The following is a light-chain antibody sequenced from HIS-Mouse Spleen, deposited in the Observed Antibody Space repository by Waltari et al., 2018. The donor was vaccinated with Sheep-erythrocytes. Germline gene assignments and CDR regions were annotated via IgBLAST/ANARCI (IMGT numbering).Light chain of an antibody. CDR3: QQLNSYPFT. J-gene: IGKJ3*01. Sequence: DIQLTQSPSFLSASVGDSVTITCRASQCISSYFAWYQQKPGNAPKPRTYAASTLQSGVPSRCSGSGAGTEVTLTISSLQPEDFATYYCQQLNSYPFTVGPGTKVDIK. V-gene: IGKV1-9*01. CDR2: AAS. CDR1: QCISSY.